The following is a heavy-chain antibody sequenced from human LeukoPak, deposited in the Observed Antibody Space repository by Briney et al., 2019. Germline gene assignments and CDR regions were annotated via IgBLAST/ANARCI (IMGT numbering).Heavy chain of an antibody. J-gene: IGHJ4*02. CDR2: IYYSEST. V-gene: IGHV4-59*01. CDR1: GGSISSYY. CDR3: AREGVYGIIDY. D-gene: IGHD1-1*01. Sequence: SETLSLTCTVSGGSISSYYWSWIRQPPGKGLEWIGYIYYSESTNYNPSLKSRVTISVDTSKNQFSLKLSSVTAADTAVYYCAREGVYGIIDYWGQGTLVTVSS.